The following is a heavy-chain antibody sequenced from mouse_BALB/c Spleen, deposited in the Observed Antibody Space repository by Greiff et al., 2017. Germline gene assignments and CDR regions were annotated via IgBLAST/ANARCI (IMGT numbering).Heavy chain of an antibody. Sequence: EVHLVESGGGLVKPGGSLKLSCAASGFTFSSYAMSWVRQTPEKRLEWVASISSGGSTYYPDSVKGRFTISRDNARNILYLQMSSLRSEDTAMYYCARENSYEAMDYWGQGTSVTVSS. CDR2: ISSGGST. CDR1: GFTFSSYA. V-gene: IGHV5-6-5*01. J-gene: IGHJ4*01. CDR3: ARENSYEAMDY.